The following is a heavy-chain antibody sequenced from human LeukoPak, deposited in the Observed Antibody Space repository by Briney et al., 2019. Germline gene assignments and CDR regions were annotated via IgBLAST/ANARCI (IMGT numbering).Heavy chain of an antibody. Sequence: ASVKVSCKASGYTFTGYYIHWVRQAPGQGLEWMGWINPNSGGTNYAQKFQGRVTMTRDTSISTAYMELSRLRSDDTAVYYCGRVYVGRKNNDYWGQGTLVTVSS. CDR3: GRVYVGRKNNDY. CDR1: GYTFTGYY. CDR2: INPNSGGT. V-gene: IGHV1-2*02. D-gene: IGHD2/OR15-2a*01. J-gene: IGHJ4*02.